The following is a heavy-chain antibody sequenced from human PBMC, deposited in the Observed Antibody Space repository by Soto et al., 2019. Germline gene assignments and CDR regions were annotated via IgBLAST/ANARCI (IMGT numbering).Heavy chain of an antibody. CDR1: GFTLSDHY. CDR3: VRATDSAESNGYTHCLNY. D-gene: IGHD3-22*01. J-gene: IGHJ4*02. CDR2: SRDKPPGYST. Sequence: GGSLRLSCVGSGFTLSDHYFDWFRQAPGKGLEWVGRSRDKPPGYSTAYAASVKGRFTTSRDESKNSAYLQMNSLKTEDTPDYDGVRATDSAESNGYTHCLNYRGQGTLLTAAS. V-gene: IGHV3-72*01.